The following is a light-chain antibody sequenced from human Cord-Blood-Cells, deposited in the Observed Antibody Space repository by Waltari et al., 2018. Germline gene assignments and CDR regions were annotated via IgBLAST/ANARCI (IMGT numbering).Light chain of an antibody. CDR3: AAWDDSLSGRV. Sequence: QSVLTQPPSASGTPGQRVTISCSGSSPNIGSNYVYWYQQLPGMAPKLLIYRNKRRPSGVPDRFSGSKSGTSASLAISGLRSEDEADYYCAAWDDSLSGRVFGGGTKLTVL. CDR2: RNK. J-gene: IGLJ3*02. CDR1: SPNIGSNY. V-gene: IGLV1-47*01.